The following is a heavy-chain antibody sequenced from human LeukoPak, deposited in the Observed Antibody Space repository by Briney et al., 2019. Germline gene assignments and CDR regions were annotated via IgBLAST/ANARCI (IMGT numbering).Heavy chain of an antibody. Sequence: SETLSLTCTVSGGSISSYYRSWIRQPPGKGLEWIGYIYYSGSTNYNPSLKSRVTISVDTSKNQFSLKLSSVTAADTAVYYCAREQRVGYFDYWGQGTLVTVSS. CDR3: AREQRVGYFDY. D-gene: IGHD3-16*01. CDR2: IYYSGST. V-gene: IGHV4-59*01. CDR1: GGSISSYY. J-gene: IGHJ4*02.